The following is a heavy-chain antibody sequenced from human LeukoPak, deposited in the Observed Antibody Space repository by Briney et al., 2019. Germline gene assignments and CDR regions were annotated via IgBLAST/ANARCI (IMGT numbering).Heavy chain of an antibody. Sequence: GSLRLSCAASGFTFSSYWMHWVRQAPGKGLVWVSRINTDGSSTSYADSVKGRFTISRDNAKNTLYLQMNSLRAEDTAVYYCAAFGYSSSWPRGDYWGQGTLVTVSS. CDR3: AAFGYSSSWPRGDY. V-gene: IGHV3-74*01. J-gene: IGHJ4*02. D-gene: IGHD6-13*01. CDR1: GFTFSSYW. CDR2: INTDGSST.